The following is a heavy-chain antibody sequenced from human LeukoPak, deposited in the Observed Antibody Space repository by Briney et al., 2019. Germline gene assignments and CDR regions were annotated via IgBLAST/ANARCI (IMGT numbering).Heavy chain of an antibody. J-gene: IGHJ4*02. Sequence: ASVKVSCKASGGTFSSYAISWVRQAPGQGLEWMGRIIPILGIANYAQKFQGRVTITADKSTSTAYMELSNLRSEDTAVYYCARDGVWFGELSSSGPYYFDYWGQGTLVTVSS. CDR1: GGTFSSYA. CDR3: ARDGVWFGELSSSGPYYFDY. CDR2: IIPILGIA. D-gene: IGHD3-10*01. V-gene: IGHV1-69*04.